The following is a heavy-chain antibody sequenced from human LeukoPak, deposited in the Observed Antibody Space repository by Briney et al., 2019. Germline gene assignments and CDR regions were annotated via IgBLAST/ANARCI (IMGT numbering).Heavy chain of an antibody. D-gene: IGHD2-15*01. J-gene: IGHJ6*02. CDR2: INPSGGST. CDR1: GYTFTNYF. Sequence: ASVKVSCKASGYTFTNYFMHWVRLAPGQGLVWVGIINPSGGSTNYAQKFQGRVTMTSDTSKSTVYMELRSLGSEDTAVYYCARVSGYCSGGTCYGLPSHGLDVWGQGTPVTVSS. V-gene: IGHV1-46*01. CDR3: ARVSGYCSGGTCYGLPSHGLDV.